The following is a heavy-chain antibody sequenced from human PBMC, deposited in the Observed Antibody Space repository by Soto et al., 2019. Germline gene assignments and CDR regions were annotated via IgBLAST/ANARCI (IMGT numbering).Heavy chain of an antibody. D-gene: IGHD6-13*01. CDR3: ARGAVGAAAGISRGEAPNYYYYYMDV. CDR1: GGSFSGYY. V-gene: IGHV4-34*01. J-gene: IGHJ6*03. Sequence: SETLSLTCAVYGGSFSGYYWSWIRQPPGKGLEWIGEINHSGSTNYNPSLKSRVTISVDTSKNQFSLKLSSVTAADTAVYYCARGAVGAAAGISRGEAPNYYYYYMDVWGKGTTVTVSS. CDR2: INHSGST.